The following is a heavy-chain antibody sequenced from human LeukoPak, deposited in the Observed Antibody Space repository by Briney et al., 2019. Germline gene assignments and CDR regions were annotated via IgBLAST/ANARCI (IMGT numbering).Heavy chain of an antibody. V-gene: IGHV3-30*18. Sequence: QPGGSLRLSCAASGFTFSSYGMHWVRQAPGKGLEWVAVISYDGSNKYYADSVKGRFTISRDNSKNTLYLQMNSLRAEDTAVYYCAKEDGAAAMPVPSPAFDHWGQGTLVTVSS. D-gene: IGHD2-2*01. CDR1: GFTFSSYG. CDR3: AKEDGAAAMPVPSPAFDH. J-gene: IGHJ4*02. CDR2: ISYDGSNK.